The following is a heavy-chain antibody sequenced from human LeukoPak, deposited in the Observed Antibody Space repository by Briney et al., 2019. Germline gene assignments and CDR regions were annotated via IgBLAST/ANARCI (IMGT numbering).Heavy chain of an antibody. CDR3: ARSSERAALARGGIYYYYYTDV. V-gene: IGHV3-48*01. D-gene: IGHD3-3*02. Sequence: PGGSLRLSCVVSGFTFSTYSMNWVRQAPGKGLEWVSYISSSSGTIYYADSVKGRFTISRDNAKNSLSLQMNSLRAEDTAVYYCARSSERAALARGGIYYYYYTDVWGKGTTVTVSS. J-gene: IGHJ6*03. CDR1: GFTFSTYS. CDR2: ISSSSGTI.